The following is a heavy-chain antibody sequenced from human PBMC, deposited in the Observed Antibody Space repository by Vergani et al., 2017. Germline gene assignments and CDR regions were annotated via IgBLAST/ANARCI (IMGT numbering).Heavy chain of an antibody. D-gene: IGHD1-14*01. Sequence: QVQLLESGPGLLKPSETLSLTCSVSGGSISSYYWSWIRQPPGKGLEWIGYIYYSGSTNYNPSLKSRVTISVDTSKNQFSLKLSSVTAADTAVYYCARDGMSPAEIDPKNAFHVWGQGTRVSV. CDR3: ARDGMSPAEIDPKNAFHV. V-gene: IGHV4-59*01. CDR1: GGSISSYY. CDR2: IYYSGST. J-gene: IGHJ3*01.